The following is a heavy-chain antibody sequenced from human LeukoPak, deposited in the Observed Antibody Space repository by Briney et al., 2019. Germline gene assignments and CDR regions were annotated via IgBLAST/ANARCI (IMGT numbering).Heavy chain of an antibody. CDR2: ISGSGTTI. J-gene: IGHJ4*02. Sequence: PGGSLRLSCAASGFTFSDYYMSWIRQAPGEGLEWISFISGSGTTIYYADSVKGRFSISRDNAKNSVFLQMNSLRAEDTAVYYCARDTLDDYWGQGTLVTVSS. V-gene: IGHV3-11*01. CDR3: ARDTLDDY. CDR1: GFTFSDYY.